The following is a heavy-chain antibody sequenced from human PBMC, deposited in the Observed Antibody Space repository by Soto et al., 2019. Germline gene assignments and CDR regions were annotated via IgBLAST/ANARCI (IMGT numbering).Heavy chain of an antibody. Sequence: EVQLVESGGGLVKPGGSLRLSCAASGFTFSRYGMNWLRQAPGKGLEWVASISSSTSYVYYADSVKGRFSISIDNAKNILYREMYALRIEATAVYYCARDPSEGRVGNWFESWGQGTLVTVSS. J-gene: IGHJ5*01. CDR1: GFTFSRYG. CDR3: ARDPSEGRVGNWFES. D-gene: IGHD2-2*01. V-gene: IGHV3-21*06. CDR2: ISSSTSYV.